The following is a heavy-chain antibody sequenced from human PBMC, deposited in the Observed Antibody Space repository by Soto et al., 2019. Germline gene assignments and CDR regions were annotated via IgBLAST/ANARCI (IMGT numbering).Heavy chain of an antibody. Sequence: QVQLVESGGGVVQPGRSLRLSCAASGFTFSSYGMHWVRQAPGKGLEWVAVISYDGSNKYYADSVKGRFTISRDNSKNTLYLQMNSLRAEDKAVYYCARSLLQMATIDAFDIWGQGTMVTVSS. CDR2: ISYDGSNK. CDR1: GFTFSSYG. CDR3: ARSLLQMATIDAFDI. V-gene: IGHV3-33*01. J-gene: IGHJ3*02. D-gene: IGHD3-22*01.